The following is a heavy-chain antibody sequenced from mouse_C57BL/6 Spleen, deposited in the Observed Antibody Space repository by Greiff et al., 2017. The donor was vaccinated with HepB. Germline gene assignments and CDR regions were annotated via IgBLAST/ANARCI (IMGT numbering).Heavy chain of an antibody. CDR3: ARARSPYGSSYYAMDY. CDR1: GFTFSSYA. V-gene: IGHV5-4*01. J-gene: IGHJ4*01. Sequence: EVQLQESGGGLVKPGGSLKLSCAASGFTFSSYAMSWVRQTPEKRLEWVATISDGGSYTYYPDNVKGRFTISRDNAKNNLYLQMSHLKSEDTAMYYCARARSPYGSSYYAMDYWCQGTSVTVSS. CDR2: ISDGGSYT. D-gene: IGHD1-1*01.